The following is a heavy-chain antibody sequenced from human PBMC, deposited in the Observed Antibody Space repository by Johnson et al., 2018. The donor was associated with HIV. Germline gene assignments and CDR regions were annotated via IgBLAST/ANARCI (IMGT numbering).Heavy chain of an antibody. J-gene: IGHJ3*02. CDR1: GFTFSSYA. D-gene: IGHD6-13*01. CDR2: ISGSGGST. Sequence: VQLVESGGGVVQPGRSLRLSCAASGFTFSSYAMYWVRQAPGKGLEWVSAISGSGGSTYYADSVKGRFTISRDNSKNTLYLQMNSLRAEDTAVYYCAAQRLSSSWYDDAFDIWGQGTMVTVSS. CDR3: AAQRLSSSWYDDAFDI. V-gene: IGHV3-23*04.